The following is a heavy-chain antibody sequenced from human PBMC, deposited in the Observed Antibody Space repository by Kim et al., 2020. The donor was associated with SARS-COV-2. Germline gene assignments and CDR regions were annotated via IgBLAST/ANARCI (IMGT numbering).Heavy chain of an antibody. J-gene: IGHJ4*02. V-gene: IGHV3-48*04. CDR3: ARDLSPSIYYDSSGYLGFLFL. CDR2: ISSSSSTI. CDR1: GFTFSSYS. D-gene: IGHD3-22*01. Sequence: GGSLRLSCAASGFTFSSYSMNWVRQAPGKGLEWVSYISSSSSTIYYADSVKGRFTISRDNAKNSLYLQMNSLRAEDTAVYYCARDLSPSIYYDSSGYLGFLFLWGQGTLVTVSS.